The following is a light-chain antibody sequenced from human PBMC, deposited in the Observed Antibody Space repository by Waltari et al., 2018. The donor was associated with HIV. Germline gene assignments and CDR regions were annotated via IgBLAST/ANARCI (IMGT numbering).Light chain of an antibody. J-gene: IGKJ1*01. CDR3: QSYSDWPRA. V-gene: IGKV3-15*01. CDR1: QSVSTN. CDR2: DSS. Sequence: EIVLTQFQAALSVAPGERDSLSCIASQSVSTNLAWYHQVSGQAPRLLISDSSNRATGVPDRFSGSGSGTHFTLTISSLQSEDSGVYYCQSYSDWPRAFGLGTKVEV.